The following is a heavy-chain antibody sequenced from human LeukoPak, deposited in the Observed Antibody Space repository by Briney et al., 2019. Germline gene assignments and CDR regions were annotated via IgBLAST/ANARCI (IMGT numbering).Heavy chain of an antibody. D-gene: IGHD3-3*02. CDR2: IYHSGST. CDR1: GGSISTYY. V-gene: IGHV4-59*12. J-gene: IGHJ2*01. CDR3: ARVSPLNWYFDL. Sequence: SETLSLTCTVSGGSISTYYWNWIRQPPGKGLEWIGSIYHSGSTYYNPSLKSRVTISVDRSKNQFSLKLSSVTAADTAVYYCARVSPLNWYFDLWGRGTLVTVSS.